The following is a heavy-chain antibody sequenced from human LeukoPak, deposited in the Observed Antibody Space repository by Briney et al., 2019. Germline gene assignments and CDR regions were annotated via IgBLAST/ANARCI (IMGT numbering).Heavy chain of an antibody. J-gene: IGHJ4*02. V-gene: IGHV1-18*01. CDR2: ISAHNGNT. CDR1: GYTFTSYG. Sequence: ASVKVSCKASGYTFTSYGISWVRQAPGQGLEWMGWISAHNGNTKNAQKVQGRVTMITDTSTRTAYMELRSLRSDDTAVYHCARDRGYSGYAEYYFDYWGQGTLVTVSS. D-gene: IGHD5-12*01. CDR3: ARDRGYSGYAEYYFDY.